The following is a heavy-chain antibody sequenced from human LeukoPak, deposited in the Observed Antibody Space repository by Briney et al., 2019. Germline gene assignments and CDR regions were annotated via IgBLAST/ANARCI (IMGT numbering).Heavy chain of an antibody. J-gene: IGHJ4*02. Sequence: GGSLRLSCVVSGFPFSNNPMNWVRQAPGKGLEWVSYISTAITTTYYAESVKGRFTISRDNAKNSLYLQMNSLRVEDTAVYYCARDGGKGYEIDYWGQGPLVTVSS. CDR1: GFPFSNNP. CDR3: ARDGGKGYEIDY. V-gene: IGHV3-48*01. D-gene: IGHD2-2*01. CDR2: ISTAITTT.